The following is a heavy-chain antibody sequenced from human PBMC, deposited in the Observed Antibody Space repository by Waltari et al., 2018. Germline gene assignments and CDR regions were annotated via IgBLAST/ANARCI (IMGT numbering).Heavy chain of an antibody. Sequence: QVQLVQSGAEVQKPGSSVKVSCQASGDPFSCYALSWVRQAPGQGLEWMGGIVPLFGTAKYAHNFQDRLTITTDEFTTTAYMELSGLGSEDTAVYFCARGGARHYDSSGYYDFDSWGQGTQVSVSS. CDR3: ARGGARHYDSSGYYDFDS. CDR2: IVPLFGTA. V-gene: IGHV1-69*05. D-gene: IGHD3-22*01. CDR1: GDPFSCYA. J-gene: IGHJ4*02.